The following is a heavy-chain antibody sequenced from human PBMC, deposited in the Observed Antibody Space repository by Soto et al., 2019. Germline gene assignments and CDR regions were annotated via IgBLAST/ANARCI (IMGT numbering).Heavy chain of an antibody. CDR3: ARDPSSSSVGYFDL. CDR2: ISLYSDGA. J-gene: IGHJ2*01. CDR1: GYTFSNYG. D-gene: IGHD6-6*01. Sequence: ASVKVSCKTSGYTFSNYGITWVRQAPGQPLEWLGWISLYSDGANYAQKFQGRVSMTTDTSTSTAYMELRSLRSDDTAVYYCARDPSSSSVGYFDLWGRGTLVTVSS. V-gene: IGHV1-18*01.